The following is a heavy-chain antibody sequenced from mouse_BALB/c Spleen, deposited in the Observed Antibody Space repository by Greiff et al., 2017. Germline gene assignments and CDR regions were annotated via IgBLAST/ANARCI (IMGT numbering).Heavy chain of an antibody. J-gene: IGHJ3*01. CDR1: GFTFTDYY. D-gene: IGHD2-1*01. CDR3: ARDYYGNYVPFAY. CDR2: IRNKANGYTT. V-gene: IGHV7-3*02. Sequence: EVKLVDSGGGLVQPGGSLRLSCATSGFTFTDYYMSWVRQPPGKALEWLGFIRNKANGYTTEYSASVKGRFTISRDNSQSILYLQMNTLRAEDSATYYCARDYYGNYVPFAYWGQGTLVTVSA.